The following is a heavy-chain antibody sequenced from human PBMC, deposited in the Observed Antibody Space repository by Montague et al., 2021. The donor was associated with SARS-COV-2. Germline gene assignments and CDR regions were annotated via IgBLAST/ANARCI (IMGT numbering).Heavy chain of an antibody. CDR3: ARPPGAPYDILTGTYRPVDDY. D-gene: IGHD3-9*01. J-gene: IGHJ4*02. V-gene: IGHV4-39*01. CDR1: GGSSSSSSYY. CDR2: LYYSGST. Sequence: SETLSLTCTVSGGSSSSSSYYWGGSRQPPGKGLEWIGSLYYSGSTYYNPSLKSRVTISVDTSKNQFSLKLSSVTAADTAVYYCARPPGAPYDILTGTYRPVDDYWGQGTLVTVSS.